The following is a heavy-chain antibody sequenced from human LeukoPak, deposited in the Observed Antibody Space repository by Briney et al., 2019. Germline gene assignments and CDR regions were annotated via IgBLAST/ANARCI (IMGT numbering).Heavy chain of an antibody. D-gene: IGHD6-6*01. Sequence: SETLPLTCTLSGGSISSRYWSWLRQPPGKGLEWIGSIYYSGGTNYNPSLQSRVTISLDTSKIQFSLKLSSVTAADTAVYYCARWQYTISSGWFDPWGQGTLVTVSS. CDR3: ARWQYTISSGWFDP. V-gene: IGHV4-59*08. CDR2: IYYSGGT. J-gene: IGHJ5*02. CDR1: GGSISSRY.